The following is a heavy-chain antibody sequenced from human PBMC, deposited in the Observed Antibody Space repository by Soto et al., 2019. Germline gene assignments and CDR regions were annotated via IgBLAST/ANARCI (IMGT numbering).Heavy chain of an antibody. D-gene: IGHD5-12*01. CDR1: GYTFTGYY. CDR3: AGTADVGYLWNYFDY. Sequence: ASVKVSCKASGYTFTGYYMHWVRQAPGQGLEWMGWINPNSGGTNYAQKFQGRVTMTRDTSISTAYMELSRLRSDDTAVYYCAGTADVGYLWNYFDYWGQGTLVTVSS. J-gene: IGHJ4*02. CDR2: INPNSGGT. V-gene: IGHV1-2*02.